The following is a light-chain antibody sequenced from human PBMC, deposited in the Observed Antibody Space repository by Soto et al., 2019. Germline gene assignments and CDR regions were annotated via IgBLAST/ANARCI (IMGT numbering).Light chain of an antibody. CDR2: DVS. Sequence: QSVLTQPASVSGSPGQSITISCTGTSRDVGGYSSVSWYQQHPGKAPKLIIYDVSNRPSGVSNRFSGSKSGNTASLTISGLQAEDEAGYYCSSYTSSSTRVFGGGTQLTVL. V-gene: IGLV2-14*01. J-gene: IGLJ2*01. CDR1: SRDVGGYSS. CDR3: SSYTSSSTRV.